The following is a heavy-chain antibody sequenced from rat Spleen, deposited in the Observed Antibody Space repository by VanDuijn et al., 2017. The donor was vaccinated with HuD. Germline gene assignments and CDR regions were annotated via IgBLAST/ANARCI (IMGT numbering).Heavy chain of an antibody. J-gene: IGHJ2*01. CDR3: ARETGRG. CDR1: GFTFSGYW. Sequence: EVQLVETGGGLVQPGRSLKLSCVASGFTFSGYWMYWIRQAPGKGLEWVASISYEGSSTYYGDSVKGRFTISRDNAKSTLYLQMNSLRSEDTATYYCARETGRGWGQGVMVTVSS. D-gene: IGHD5-1*01. CDR2: ISYEGSST. V-gene: IGHV5-58*01.